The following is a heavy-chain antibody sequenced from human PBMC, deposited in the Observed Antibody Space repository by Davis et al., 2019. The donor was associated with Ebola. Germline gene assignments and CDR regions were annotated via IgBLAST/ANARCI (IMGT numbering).Heavy chain of an antibody. D-gene: IGHD6-6*01. V-gene: IGHV5-10-1*01. CDR2: IDPSDSYT. CDR3: ARHGIKYSSSSNYYYYGMDV. Sequence: GESLKISCQGSGNSLTNYWITWVRQVPGKGLEWMGRIDPSDSYTNYSPSFQGHVTISADKSISTAYLQWSSLKASDTAMYYCARHGIKYSSSSNYYYYGMDVWGQGTTVTVSS. J-gene: IGHJ6*02. CDR1: GNSLTNYW.